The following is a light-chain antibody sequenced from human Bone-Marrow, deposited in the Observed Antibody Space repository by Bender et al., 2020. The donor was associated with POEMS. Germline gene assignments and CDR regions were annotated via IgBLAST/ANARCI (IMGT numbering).Light chain of an antibody. J-gene: IGLJ3*02. CDR3: ASWDDSLDGPV. Sequence: QSVVTQPPSASATPGQKITISCSGDTSNIGSQFVYWYQHVRGSAPRLLIYGDNQRPSGVPDRFSGSTSGTSASLTISGLQAEDEADYYCASWDDSLDGPVFGGGTKLAVL. V-gene: IGLV1-44*01. CDR2: GDN. CDR1: TSNIGSQF.